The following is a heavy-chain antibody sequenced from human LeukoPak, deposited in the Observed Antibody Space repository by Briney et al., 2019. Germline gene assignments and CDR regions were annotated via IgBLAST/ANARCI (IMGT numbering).Heavy chain of an antibody. J-gene: IGHJ6*03. Sequence: SETLSLTCTVSGGSISSSSYYWGWIRQPPGKGLEWIGSLYYSGSSYYNPPLKNRVTISADTSKNQFSLKLSSVTAADTAVYYCARHGNGHYYSYYYMDVWGKGTTVTVSS. CDR1: GGSISSSSYY. CDR3: ARHGNGHYYSYYYMDV. CDR2: LYYSGSS. D-gene: IGHD1-1*01. V-gene: IGHV4-39*01.